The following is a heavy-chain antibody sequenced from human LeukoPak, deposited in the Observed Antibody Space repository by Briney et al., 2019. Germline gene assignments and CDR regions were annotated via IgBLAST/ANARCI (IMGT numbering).Heavy chain of an antibody. J-gene: IGHJ5*02. CDR3: ARGSYYYDSSGYGP. CDR1: GFTFSSYE. Sequence: GGSLRLSCAASGFTFSSYEMNWVCQAPGKGLEWVSYISSSGSTIYYADSVKGRFTISRDNSKNTLYLQMNSLRAEDTAVYYCARGSYYYDSSGYGPWGQGTLVTVSS. CDR2: ISSSGSTI. V-gene: IGHV3-48*03. D-gene: IGHD3-22*01.